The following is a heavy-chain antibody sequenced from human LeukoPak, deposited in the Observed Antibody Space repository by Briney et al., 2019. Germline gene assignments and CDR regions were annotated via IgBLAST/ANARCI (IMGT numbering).Heavy chain of an antibody. D-gene: IGHD4-17*01. V-gene: IGHV3-7*01. CDR1: GFTVSSYW. Sequence: PGGSLRLSCAASGFTVSSYWMSWVRQAPGKGLEWVANIKQDGSEKYYVDSVKGRFTISRDNAKNSLYLQTNSLRAQDTAVYYCASGYGDYVIYWGQGTLVTVSP. CDR3: ASGYGDYVIY. J-gene: IGHJ4*02. CDR2: IKQDGSEK.